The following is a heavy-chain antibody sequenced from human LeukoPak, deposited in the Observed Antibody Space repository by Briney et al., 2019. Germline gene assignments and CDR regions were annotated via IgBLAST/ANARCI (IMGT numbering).Heavy chain of an antibody. CDR3: ARDRYYYGSGSYYMDV. J-gene: IGHJ6*03. CDR2: FDPEDGET. CDR1: GYTLTELS. V-gene: IGHV1-24*01. Sequence: ASVKVSCKVSGYTLTELSMHWVRQAPGKGLEWMGGFDPEDGETIYAQKFQGRVTMTEDTSTDTAYMELSSLRSEDTAVYYCARDRYYYGSGSYYMDVWGKGTTVTVSS. D-gene: IGHD3-10*01.